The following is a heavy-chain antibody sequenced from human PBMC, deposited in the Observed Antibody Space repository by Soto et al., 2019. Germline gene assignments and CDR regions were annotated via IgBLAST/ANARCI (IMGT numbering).Heavy chain of an antibody. V-gene: IGHV3-23*01. Sequence: GGSLRLSCAASGFTFSSYAMSWVRQAPGKGLEWVSAISGSGGSTYYADAVKARVTISRDNSKNKLYLQMNSRRAEDTAVYYCAKWGYSGSYYYYYMDVWGKGTTVTVSS. CDR2: ISGSGGST. J-gene: IGHJ6*03. CDR3: AKWGYSGSYYYYYMDV. CDR1: GFTFSSYA. D-gene: IGHD1-26*01.